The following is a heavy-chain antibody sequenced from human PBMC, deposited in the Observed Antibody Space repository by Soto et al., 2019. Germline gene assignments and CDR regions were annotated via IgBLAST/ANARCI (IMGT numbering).Heavy chain of an antibody. CDR2: ISGSGGST. V-gene: IGHV3-23*01. Sequence: GGSLRLSCAASGFTFSSYAMSWVRQAPGKGLEWVSAISGSGGSTYYAGSVKGRFTISRDNSKNTLYLQMNSLRAEDTAVYYCAKVQGSYGDYVGVYYYYYMDVWGKGTTVTVS. CDR3: AKVQGSYGDYVGVYYYYYMDV. D-gene: IGHD4-17*01. J-gene: IGHJ6*03. CDR1: GFTFSSYA.